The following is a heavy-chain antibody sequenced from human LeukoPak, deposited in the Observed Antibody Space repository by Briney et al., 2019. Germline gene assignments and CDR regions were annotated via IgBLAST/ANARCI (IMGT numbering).Heavy chain of an antibody. CDR3: ARVRGDCSGGSCSPLGQMDWFDP. D-gene: IGHD2-15*01. CDR2: ISAYNGNT. CDR1: GYTFTSYG. J-gene: IGHJ5*02. Sequence: VASVKVSCKASGYTFTSYGISWVRQAPGQGLEWMGWISAYNGNTNYAQKLQGRVTMTTDTSTSTAYMELRSLRSDDTAVYYCARVRGDCSGGSCSPLGQMDWFDPWGQGTLVTVSS. V-gene: IGHV1-18*01.